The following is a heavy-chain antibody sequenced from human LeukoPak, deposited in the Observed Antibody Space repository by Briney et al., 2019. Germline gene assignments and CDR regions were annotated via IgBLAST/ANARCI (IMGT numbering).Heavy chain of an antibody. D-gene: IGHD6-19*01. CDR2: IKSKTDGGTT. Sequence: GGSLRLSCAASGFTFNKAWMSWVRQAPGKGLEWVGRIKSKTDGGTTDYAAPVKGRFTISRDDSKNTLYLQMNSLKTEDTAVYYCTTGTDSGWAYWYFDLWGRGTLVTVSS. V-gene: IGHV3-15*01. J-gene: IGHJ2*01. CDR3: TTGTDSGWAYWYFDL. CDR1: GFTFNKAW.